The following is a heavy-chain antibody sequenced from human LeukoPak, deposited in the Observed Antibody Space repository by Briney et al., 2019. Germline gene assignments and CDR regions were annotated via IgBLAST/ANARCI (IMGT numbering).Heavy chain of an antibody. V-gene: IGHV1-69*13. CDR2: IIPIFGTA. CDR3: AGAYCSGGSCYSGGY. CDR1: GGTFSSYA. Sequence: ASVKVSCKASGGTFSSYAISWVRQAPGQGLEWMGGIIPIFGTANYAQKFQGRVTITADESTSTAYMELSSLRSEDTAVYYCAGAYCSGGSCYSGGYWGQGTLVTVSS. D-gene: IGHD2-15*01. J-gene: IGHJ4*02.